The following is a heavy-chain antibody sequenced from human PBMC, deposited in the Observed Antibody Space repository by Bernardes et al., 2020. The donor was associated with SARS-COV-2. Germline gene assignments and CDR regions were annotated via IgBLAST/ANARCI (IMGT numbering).Heavy chain of an antibody. CDR2: IYSSGST. J-gene: IGHJ6*02. Sequence: SETLSLTCTVSGGSISSENYYWSWIRQPAGKGLEWIGRIYSSGSTTYNPSLNSRVTLSVDTSKNQFSLKLSSVTAADTAVYYCAGSSCGIDCYIGGLRSWDYGMDVWGQGTTVTVSS. CDR3: AGSSCGIDCYIGGLRSWDYGMDV. V-gene: IGHV4-61*02. D-gene: IGHD2-21*02. CDR1: GGSISSENYY.